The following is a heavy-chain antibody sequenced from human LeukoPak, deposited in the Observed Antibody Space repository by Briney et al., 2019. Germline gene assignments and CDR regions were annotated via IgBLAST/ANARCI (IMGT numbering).Heavy chain of an antibody. J-gene: IGHJ4*02. V-gene: IGHV3-21*01. Sequence: GGSLRLPCAASGFTFSSYSMNWVRQAPGKGLEWVSSISSSSSDIYYADSVKGRFTISRDNAKNSLYLQMNSLRAEDAAVYYCARGPYSGSYYFDYWGQGTLVTVSS. CDR1: GFTFSSYS. D-gene: IGHD1-26*01. CDR3: ARGPYSGSYYFDY. CDR2: ISSSSSDI.